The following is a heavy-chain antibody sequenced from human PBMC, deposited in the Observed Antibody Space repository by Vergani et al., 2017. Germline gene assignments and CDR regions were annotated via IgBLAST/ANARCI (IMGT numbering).Heavy chain of an antibody. CDR2: IKNTGDST. Sequence: EVQLLQSEGAVVQPGGSLRLSCVASGFTLSSHAMSWVRQGHGQGLEWVSSIKNTGDSTHYADSVKGRFTIPRDNSKNTLYFQMNSRRVANTAVYYCGRGSNNYTWGQGTLVTVSS. D-gene: IGHD1-1*01. CDR3: GRGSNNYT. CDR1: GFTLSSHA. V-gene: IGHV3-23*01. J-gene: IGHJ4*02.